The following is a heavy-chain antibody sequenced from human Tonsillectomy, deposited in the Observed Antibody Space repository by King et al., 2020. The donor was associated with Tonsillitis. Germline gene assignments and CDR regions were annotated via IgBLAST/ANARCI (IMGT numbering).Heavy chain of an antibody. Sequence: VQLVESGGGLVQPGGSLRLACSVSGFTFSSYTLHWVRQAPGKGLEYVSGIRDNGGSTNYAESVKGRFTISRDNSKNTLYLQMSSLRAEDTAFYYCVKGCSSLSCYADFWGLGPLVTVSS. CDR2: IRDNGGST. D-gene: IGHD2-2*01. J-gene: IGHJ4*02. CDR1: GFTFSSYT. CDR3: VKGCSSLSCYADF. V-gene: IGHV3-64D*08.